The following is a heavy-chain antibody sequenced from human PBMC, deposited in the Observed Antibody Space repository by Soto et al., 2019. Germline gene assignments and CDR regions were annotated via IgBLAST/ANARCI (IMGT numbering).Heavy chain of an antibody. V-gene: IGHV1-69*01. D-gene: IGHD6-19*01. CDR3: ARERELRCIAVLDN. Sequence: QVQLVQSGAEVKKPGSSVKVSCKASGGTFSSYAISWVRQAPGQGLEWMGGIIPIFGTAHYAQKFQGKVTSTADESTSTAYMGLSSLRSEDTAVYYFARERELRCIAVLDNWGQRPQVTVAS. CDR1: GGTFSSYA. J-gene: IGHJ4*02. CDR2: IIPIFGTA.